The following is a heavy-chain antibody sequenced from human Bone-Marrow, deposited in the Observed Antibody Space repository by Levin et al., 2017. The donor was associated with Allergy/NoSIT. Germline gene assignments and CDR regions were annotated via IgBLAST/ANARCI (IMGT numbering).Heavy chain of an antibody. Sequence: SETLSLTCAVYGGSFSGYYWSWIRQPPGKGLEWIGEINHSGSTNYNPSLKSRVTISVDTSKNQFSLKLSSVTAADTAVYYCARGRRAVHRSSSLDYWGQGTLVTVSS. D-gene: IGHD6-13*01. V-gene: IGHV4-34*01. J-gene: IGHJ4*02. CDR2: INHSGST. CDR3: ARGRRAVHRSSSLDY. CDR1: GGSFSGYY.